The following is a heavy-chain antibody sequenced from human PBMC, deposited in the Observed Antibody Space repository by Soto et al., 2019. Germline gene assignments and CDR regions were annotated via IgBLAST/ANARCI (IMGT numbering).Heavy chain of an antibody. Sequence: SQTLSITCAISGDSVSSNSAAWSWIRQSPSRGLEWLGRTYYRSKWFNHYAVSMQGRITINPDTSKNQFSLQLNSVTPEDTAVYYCARSGIVGALDYWGQGTLVTFSS. J-gene: IGHJ4*02. CDR1: GDSVSSNSAA. CDR3: ARSGIVGALDY. CDR2: TYYRSKWFN. V-gene: IGHV6-1*01. D-gene: IGHD1-26*01.